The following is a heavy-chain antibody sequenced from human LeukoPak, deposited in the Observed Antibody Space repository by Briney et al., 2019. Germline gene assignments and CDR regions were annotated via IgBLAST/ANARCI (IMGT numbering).Heavy chain of an antibody. V-gene: IGHV4-39*01. CDR1: GVSVSSGSYY. J-gene: IGHJ4*02. CDR2: IYYSGTT. CDR3: ARRDQAIDY. D-gene: IGHD5-24*01. Sequence: SETLSLTCTVSGVSVSSGSYYWSWIRQPPGKGLEWIGSIYYSGTTYYNPSLASRVTIFVDTSKNQFSLRLSSVTAADTAVYYCARRDQAIDYWGQGTLVTVSS.